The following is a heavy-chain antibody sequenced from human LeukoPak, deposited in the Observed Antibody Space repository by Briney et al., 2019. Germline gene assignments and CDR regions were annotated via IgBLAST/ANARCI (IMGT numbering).Heavy chain of an antibody. CDR3: AKALGGATKLDY. CDR2: ISYDGSNK. J-gene: IGHJ4*02. V-gene: IGHV3-30*18. D-gene: IGHD1-26*01. Sequence: PGGSLRLSCAASGLTFSSYGMHWVRQAPGKGLEWVAVISYDGSNKYYADSVKGRFTISRDNSKNTLYLQMNSLRAEDTAVYYCAKALGGATKLDYWGQGTLVTVSS. CDR1: GLTFSSYG.